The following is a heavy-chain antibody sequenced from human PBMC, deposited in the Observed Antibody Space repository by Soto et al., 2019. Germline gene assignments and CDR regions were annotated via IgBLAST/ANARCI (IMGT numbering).Heavy chain of an antibody. J-gene: IGHJ6*02. CDR2: ISAYNGNT. D-gene: IGHD4-4*01. CDR3: ARDYDYSNYYYGMDV. CDR1: GYTFTSYG. V-gene: IGHV1-18*04. Sequence: ASVKVSCKASGYTFTSYGISWVRQAPGQGLEWMGWISAYNGNTNYAQKLQGRVTMTTDTYTSTAYMELRSLRSDDTAVYYCARDYDYSNYYYGMDVWGQGTTVTVSS.